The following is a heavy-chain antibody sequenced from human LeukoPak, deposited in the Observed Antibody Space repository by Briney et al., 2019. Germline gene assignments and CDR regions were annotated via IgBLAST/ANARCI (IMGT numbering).Heavy chain of an antibody. J-gene: IGHJ3*02. D-gene: IGHD6-13*01. V-gene: IGHV4-59*01. CDR2: IYYSGTT. CDR3: ARAGRAAAGTLSFDI. CDR1: GGSISSYY. Sequence: SETLSLTCTVSGGSISSYYWSWIRQPPGKGLEWIGYIYYSGTTNYNPSLKSRVTISVDTSKNQFSLKLSSVTAADTAVYYCARAGRAAAGTLSFDIWGQGTMVTVSS.